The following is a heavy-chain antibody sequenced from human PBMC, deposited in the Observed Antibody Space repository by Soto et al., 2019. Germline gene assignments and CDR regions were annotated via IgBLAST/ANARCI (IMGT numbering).Heavy chain of an antibody. D-gene: IGHD3-10*01. V-gene: IGHV3-23*01. Sequence: EVQLLESGGGLVQPGGSLKLSCAASGFIFSSYAMTWVRQAPGKGLELVSGLSGDGSRTRYAESVKGRFTISRDNSKNTLDLQMNGRRAEDTAVYYCAKGDDSTYYYGSGSYFWGHGILVTVSS. CDR2: LSGDGSRT. J-gene: IGHJ4*01. CDR3: AKGDDSTYYYGSGSYF. CDR1: GFIFSSYA.